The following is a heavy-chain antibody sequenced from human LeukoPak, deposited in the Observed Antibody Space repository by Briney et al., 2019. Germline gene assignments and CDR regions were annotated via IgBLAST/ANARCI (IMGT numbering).Heavy chain of an antibody. Sequence: GGSLRLSCTASGFTFSSYWMHWVRQAPGKGLGWVSRINSDGGTTNYADSVKGRFTISRDNAKNTLYLQMNSLRAEDTAVYYCVRVGKCGGDCYWTDGYFQHWGQGTLVTVSS. CDR2: INSDGGTT. V-gene: IGHV3-74*01. CDR1: GFTFSSYW. J-gene: IGHJ1*01. CDR3: VRVGKCGGDCYWTDGYFQH. D-gene: IGHD2-21*02.